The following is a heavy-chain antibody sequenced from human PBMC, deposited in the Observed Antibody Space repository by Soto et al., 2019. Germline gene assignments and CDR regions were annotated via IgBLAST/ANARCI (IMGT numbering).Heavy chain of an antibody. CDR1: GDPLSYGGYY. J-gene: IGHJ5*02. CDR2: VYHTGAT. Sequence: QVQLQESGPGLEEPSQTLSLVCSVSGDPLSYGGYYWSWVRQSPGKALVWIGFVYHTGATYYHPSLESGVKMANDMSKNEFALKLTSVTAADTATYYCAREGHSSWEWLDPWGQGILVTVSS. CDR3: AREGHSSWEWLDP. V-gene: IGHV4-31*03. D-gene: IGHD1-26*01.